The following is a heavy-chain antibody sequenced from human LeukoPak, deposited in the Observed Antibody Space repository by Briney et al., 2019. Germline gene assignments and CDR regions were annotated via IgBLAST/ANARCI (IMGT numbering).Heavy chain of an antibody. V-gene: IGHV4-34*01. CDR2: INPSGST. CDR3: ARGRHDITMIVVVMTSVSYYLDV. J-gene: IGHJ6*03. D-gene: IGHD3-22*01. Sequence: SETLSLTCTVYGGSFSGYHWTWIRQSPGKGLEWIGDINPSGSTYYNPSLKSRLTISVDTSKNQFSLKLRSVTAADTAVYYCARGRHDITMIVVVMTSVSYYLDVWGKGTTVTVS. CDR1: GGSFSGYH.